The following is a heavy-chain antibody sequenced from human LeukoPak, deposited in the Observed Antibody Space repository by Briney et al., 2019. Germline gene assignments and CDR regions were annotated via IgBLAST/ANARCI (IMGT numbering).Heavy chain of an antibody. CDR3: ARARTPHYYYGSGSYYAY. CDR1: GYTFTGYY. J-gene: IGHJ4*02. Sequence: ASVKVSCKASGYTFTGYYMHWVRQAPGQGLEWMGWINPNSGGTDYAQKFQGRVTMTRNTSISTAYMELSSLRSEDTAVYYCARARTPHYYYGSGSYYAYWGQGTLVTVSS. V-gene: IGHV1-2*02. D-gene: IGHD3-10*01. CDR2: INPNSGGT.